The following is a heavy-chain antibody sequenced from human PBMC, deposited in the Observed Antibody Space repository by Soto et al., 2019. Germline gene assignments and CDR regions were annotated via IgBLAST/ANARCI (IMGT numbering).Heavy chain of an antibody. V-gene: IGHV1-46*01. D-gene: IGHD2-8*01. J-gene: IGHJ4*02. CDR1: GYTFTDYY. Sequence: QVQLVQSGAEVKKPGASVKVSCKASGYTFTDYYIHWVRQAHGQGLEWMGMINPSGGSTDYAQKFRGKVTMTRDTSTGTAYRELSSLRSEDTAVYYCARPPFPGCINAVCYPFDYWGQGTLVTVSS. CDR3: ARPPFPGCINAVCYPFDY. CDR2: INPSGGST.